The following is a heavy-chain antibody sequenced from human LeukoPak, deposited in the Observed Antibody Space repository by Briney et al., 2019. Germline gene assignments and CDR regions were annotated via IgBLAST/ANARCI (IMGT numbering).Heavy chain of an antibody. CDR1: GGSFSGYY. CDR2: INHSGST. V-gene: IGHV4-34*01. Sequence: SETLSLTCAVYGGSFSGYYWSWIRQPPGKGLEWIGEINHSGSTNYNPSLKSRVTISVDTSKNQFSLKLSSVTAADTAVYYCARGRSLRGYDYYRRYWYFDLWGRGTLATVSS. CDR3: ARGRSLRGYDYYRRYWYFDL. J-gene: IGHJ2*01. D-gene: IGHD5-12*01.